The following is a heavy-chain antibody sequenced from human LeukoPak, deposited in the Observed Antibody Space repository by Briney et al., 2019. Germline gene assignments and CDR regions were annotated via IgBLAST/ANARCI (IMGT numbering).Heavy chain of an antibody. V-gene: IGHV4-59*12. CDR1: GGSISTYY. CDR2: IYYSGSS. J-gene: IGHJ3*02. D-gene: IGHD3-3*01. Sequence: KPSETLSLTCTLSGGSISTYYWSWIRQPPGKGLKGIGYIYYSGSSGYNPSLKSRGTISVDTSKNQFSLKLSSVTAADTAVYYCARGSITVVPAFDIWGQGTMVTVSS. CDR3: ARGSITVVPAFDI.